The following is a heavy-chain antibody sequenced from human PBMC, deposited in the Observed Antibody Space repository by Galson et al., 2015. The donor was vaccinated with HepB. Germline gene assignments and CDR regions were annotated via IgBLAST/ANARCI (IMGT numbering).Heavy chain of an antibody. CDR2: ISGNGAYT. V-gene: IGHV3-23*01. J-gene: IGHJ4*02. Sequence: SLRLSCAASGFTFGSNAMTWVRRAPGKGLEWISAISGNGAYTYYADSVRGRFTSSRDNSKNTLYLQMNSLRAEDAAVYYCAKNFADGKPYYDYWGQGTLVTV. CDR3: AKNFADGKPYYDY. CDR1: GFTFGSNA.